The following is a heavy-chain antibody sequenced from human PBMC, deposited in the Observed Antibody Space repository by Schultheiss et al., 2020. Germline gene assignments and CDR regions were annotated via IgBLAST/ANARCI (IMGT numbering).Heavy chain of an antibody. V-gene: IGHV4-39*07. CDR3: ARGGWDSSSWYNWFDP. J-gene: IGHJ5*02. Sequence: SETLSLTCTVSGGSISSGGYYWSWIRQHPGKGLEWIGSIYYSGSTYYNPSLKSRVTISVDTSKNQFSLKLSSVTAADTAVYYCARGGWDSSSWYNWFDPWGQGTLVTVSS. CDR1: GGSISSGGYY. D-gene: IGHD6-13*01. CDR2: IYYSGST.